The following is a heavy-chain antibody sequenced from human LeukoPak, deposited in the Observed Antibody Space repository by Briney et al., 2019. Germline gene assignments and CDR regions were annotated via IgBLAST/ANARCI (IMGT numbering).Heavy chain of an antibody. J-gene: IGHJ4*02. Sequence: SETLSLTCTVSGGSISSYYWSWIRKPPGKGLEWIGYIYYSGSTNYNPSLKSRVTISVDTSKNQFSLKLSSVTAADTAVYYCAKGYSSSWYFDYWGQGTLVTVSS. V-gene: IGHV4-59*01. D-gene: IGHD6-13*01. CDR1: GGSISSYY. CDR3: AKGYSSSWYFDY. CDR2: IYYSGST.